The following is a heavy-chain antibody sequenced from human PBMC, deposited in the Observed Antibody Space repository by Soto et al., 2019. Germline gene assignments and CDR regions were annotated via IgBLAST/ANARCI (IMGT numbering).Heavy chain of an antibody. CDR1: GYTFISYD. CDR2: MNPNTGDT. CDR3: ARGDGYIFDY. V-gene: IGHV1-8*01. Sequence: QVQLVQSGAEVKKPGASVKVSCKASGYTFISYDINWVRQATGQGLEWMGWMNPNTGDTGYAQKFQGRVTMTRNTSINTANLELSSLRSDDTAVYFCARGDGYIFDYWGQGNLVTVSS. J-gene: IGHJ4*02. D-gene: IGHD5-12*01.